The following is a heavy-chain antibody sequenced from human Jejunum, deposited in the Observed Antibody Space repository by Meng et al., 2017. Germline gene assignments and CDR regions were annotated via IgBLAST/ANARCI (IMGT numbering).Heavy chain of an antibody. CDR1: GVSLSSTGVS. CDR2: IYWDDDK. CDR3: THRREDPRSAFYYLDY. J-gene: IGHJ4*02. V-gene: IGHV2-5*02. D-gene: IGHD2-15*01. Sequence: QITLKESGPTLVKPTQTLTLTCSRSGVSLSSTGVSVGWIRQPPGKALEWLALIYWDDDKRYNPSLMSRHTITRDTSMNHVVLTMTNIDPVDTGTYYCTHRREDPRSAFYYLDYWGRGTLVTVSS.